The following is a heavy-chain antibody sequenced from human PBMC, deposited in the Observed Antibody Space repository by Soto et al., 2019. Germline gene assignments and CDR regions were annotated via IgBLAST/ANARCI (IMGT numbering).Heavy chain of an antibody. J-gene: IGHJ4*02. V-gene: IGHV1-3*04. Sequence: QVQLVQSGAEVKKPGASVKVSCKASGYTFTSDAIHWVRQAPGQRLEWMGWINTAKDTTKYSQKFQGRVTITRDTSTTIIYMELSSLRSEDTAVYYCARGSSWSYFDYWGQGTLVTVSS. CDR3: ARGSSWSYFDY. CDR1: GYTFTSDA. D-gene: IGHD6-13*01. CDR2: INTAKDTT.